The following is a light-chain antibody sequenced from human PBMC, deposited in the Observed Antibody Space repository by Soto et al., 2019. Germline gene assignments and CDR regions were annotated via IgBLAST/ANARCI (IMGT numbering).Light chain of an antibody. J-gene: IGLJ2*01. CDR3: SSYPSSSTLHVV. CDR2: DVS. CDR1: SSDVGGYNY. V-gene: IGLV2-14*01. Sequence: QSALTQPASVSGSPGQSITISCTGTSSDVGGYNYVSWYQKHPGKAPKLMIYDVSNRPSGVSNRFSGSKSGNTASLTISGLQAEDEADYYCSSYPSSSTLHVVFGGGTKLTVL.